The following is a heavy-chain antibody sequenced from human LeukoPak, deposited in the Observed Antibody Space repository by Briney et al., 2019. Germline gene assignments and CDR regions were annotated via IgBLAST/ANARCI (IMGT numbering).Heavy chain of an antibody. CDR3: TRDHGLDV. J-gene: IGHJ6*02. CDR1: GFTFSSYW. V-gene: IGHV3-74*01. CDR2: INSDGSAT. Sequence: GGSLRLSCAASGFTFSSYWMSWVRQAQGQGLMWVSQINSDGSATSCADPVKGRCTISRDNAKNMLYLEMNSLRVEDTAVYFCTRDHGLDVWGQGTTVTVSS.